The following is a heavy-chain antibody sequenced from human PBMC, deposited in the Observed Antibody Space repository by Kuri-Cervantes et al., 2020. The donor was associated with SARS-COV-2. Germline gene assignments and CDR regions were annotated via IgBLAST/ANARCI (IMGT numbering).Heavy chain of an antibody. CDR3: AKSSGAARYNCFDP. CDR2: ISYDGSNK. CDR1: GFTFSSYG. J-gene: IGHJ5*02. Sequence: GGSLRLSCAASGFTFSSYGMHWVRQAPGKGLEWVAVISYDGSNKYYADSVKGRFTISRDNSKNTLYLQMNSLRAEDTAVYYCAKSSGAARYNCFDPWGQGTLVTVSS. V-gene: IGHV3-30*18. D-gene: IGHD6-6*01.